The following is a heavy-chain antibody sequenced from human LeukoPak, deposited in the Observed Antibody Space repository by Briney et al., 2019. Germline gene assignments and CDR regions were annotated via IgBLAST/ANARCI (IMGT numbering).Heavy chain of an antibody. CDR2: IYYSGST. CDR3: ARDGAGWLRIPLDY. CDR1: GGSISSGDYY. V-gene: IGHV4-30-4*01. J-gene: IGHJ4*02. Sequence: SETLSLTCTVSGGSISSGDYYWSWIRQPPGKGLEWIGYIYYSGSTYYNPSLKSRVTISVDTSKNQFSLKLSSVTAADTAVYYCARDGAGWLRIPLDYWGQGTLVTVSS. D-gene: IGHD5-24*01.